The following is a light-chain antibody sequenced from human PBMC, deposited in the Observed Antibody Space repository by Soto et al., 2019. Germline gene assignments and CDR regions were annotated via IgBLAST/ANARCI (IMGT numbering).Light chain of an antibody. CDR3: QQYNSFWT. Sequence: DIQMTRSPSTLSASVGDTVTITCRASQTVSSWLAWYQQKPGKAPKLLVYRGSSLQMGVPSRFSGSGSGTEFTLTISSLQPDDFATYYCQQYNSFWTFGQGTKVEMK. V-gene: IGKV1-5*03. J-gene: IGKJ1*01. CDR2: RGS. CDR1: QTVSSW.